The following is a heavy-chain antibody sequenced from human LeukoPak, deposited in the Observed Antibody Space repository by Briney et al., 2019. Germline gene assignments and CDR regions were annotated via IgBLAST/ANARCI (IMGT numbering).Heavy chain of an antibody. CDR2: IYYSGSP. CDR3: TRTSASTAIDY. Sequence: SETLSLTCTVSGGSISNYYWSWIRQPPGKRLEWIGYIYYSGSPNYSPSLKSRVTMSLDTSRNQFSLKLSSLTAADTAVYYCTRTSASTAIDYWGPGTLVTVSS. CDR1: GGSISNYY. V-gene: IGHV4-59*01. J-gene: IGHJ4*02. D-gene: IGHD4-17*01.